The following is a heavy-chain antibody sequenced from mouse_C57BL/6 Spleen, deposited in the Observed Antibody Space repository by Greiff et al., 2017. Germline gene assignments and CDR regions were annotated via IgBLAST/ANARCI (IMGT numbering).Heavy chain of an antibody. CDR2: IDPSDSET. Sequence: QVQLQQPGAELVRPGSSVKLSCKASGYTFTSYWMHWVKQRPIQGLEWIGNIDPSDSETHYNQKFKDKATLTVDKSSSTAYMQLSSLTSEDSAVYYCASGGLGRNAMDYWGQGTSVTVSS. J-gene: IGHJ4*01. V-gene: IGHV1-52*01. D-gene: IGHD4-1*01. CDR3: ASGGLGRNAMDY. CDR1: GYTFTSYW.